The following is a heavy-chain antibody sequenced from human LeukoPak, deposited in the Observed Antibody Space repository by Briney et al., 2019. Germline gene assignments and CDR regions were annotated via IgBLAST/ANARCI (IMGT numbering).Heavy chain of an antibody. CDR2: ISYDGSNK. J-gene: IGHJ4*02. CDR3: AKGGRGSGWYGFFDY. V-gene: IGHV3-30*18. CDR1: GFTFSSYG. Sequence: GGSLRLSCAASGFTFSSYGTHWVRQAPGKGLEWVAVISYDGSNKYYADSVKGRFTISRDNSKNTLYLQMNSLRAEDTAVYYCAKGGRGSGWYGFFDYWGQGTLVTVSS. D-gene: IGHD6-19*01.